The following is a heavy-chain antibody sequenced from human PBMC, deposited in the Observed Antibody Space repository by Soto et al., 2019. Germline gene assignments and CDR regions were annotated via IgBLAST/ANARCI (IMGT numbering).Heavy chain of an antibody. V-gene: IGHV1-18*01. CDR2: ISAYNGNT. CDR3: ARDGQQLAENFDY. J-gene: IGHJ4*02. CDR1: GYTFPSYG. Sequence: AGVTVSYKASGYTFPSYGISWVRPAPGQGLEGMGWISAYNGNTNYAQKLQGRVTMTTDTSTSTAYMELRSLRSDDTAVYYCARDGQQLAENFDYWGQGTLVIVSS. D-gene: IGHD6-13*01.